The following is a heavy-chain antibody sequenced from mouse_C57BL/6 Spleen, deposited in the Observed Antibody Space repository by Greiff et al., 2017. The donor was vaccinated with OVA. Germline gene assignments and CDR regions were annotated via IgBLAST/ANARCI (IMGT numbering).Heavy chain of an antibody. J-gene: IGHJ2*01. CDR1: GFTFTDYY. CDR2: IRNKANGYTT. CDR3: ARYGSGFDY. D-gene: IGHD4-1*01. V-gene: IGHV7-3*01. Sequence: EVMLVESGGGLVQPGGSLSLSCAASGFTFTDYYMSWVRQPPGKALEWLGFIRNKANGYTTEYSASVKGRFTISRDNSHSILYLQMNALRAEDSATYYCARYGSGFDYWGQGTTLTVSS.